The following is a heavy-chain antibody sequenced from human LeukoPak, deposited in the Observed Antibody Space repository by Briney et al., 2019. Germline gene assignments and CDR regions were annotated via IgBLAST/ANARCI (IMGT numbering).Heavy chain of an antibody. D-gene: IGHD7-27*01. V-gene: IGHV3-15*01. CDR3: TTGPDWGQFDS. CDR2: IKKKKDGGTT. J-gene: IGHJ4*02. Sequence: GGSLRLSCAASGFTFGNYGMSWVRQAPGKGLEWVGRIKKKKDGGTTDYAAPVKGRFTISRDDSKNTLYLQMNSLKSEDTAVYCCTTGPDWGQFDSWGQGTLVIVSS. CDR1: GFTFGNYG.